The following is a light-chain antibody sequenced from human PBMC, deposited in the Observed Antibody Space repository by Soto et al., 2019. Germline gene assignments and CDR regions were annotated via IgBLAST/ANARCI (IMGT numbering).Light chain of an antibody. V-gene: IGKV3-15*01. CDR1: QSVSSN. Sequence: EIVMTQSPATLSVSPGERATLSCRASQSVSSNLAWYQLKPGQAPRLLIYGASTRATSIPARFSGSGSGTYFTLTISSLQSQDFAVYSCQQYNDWPPYTFGQGTKLEIK. CDR3: QQYNDWPPYT. J-gene: IGKJ2*01. CDR2: GAS.